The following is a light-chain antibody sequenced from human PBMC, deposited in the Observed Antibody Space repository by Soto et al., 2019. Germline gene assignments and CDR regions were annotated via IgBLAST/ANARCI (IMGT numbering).Light chain of an antibody. CDR2: WAS. J-gene: IGKJ1*01. CDR1: QSVLYISNNKNY. V-gene: IGKV4-1*01. CDR3: QQYYSTPRT. Sequence: DIVMTQSPGSLAVSLGERATINCKSSQSVLYISNNKNYLAWYQQKPGQPPKLLIYWASTRESGVPDRFSGSGSGTDFTLTISSLQAEDVAVYYCQQYYSTPRTFGQGTKVDIK.